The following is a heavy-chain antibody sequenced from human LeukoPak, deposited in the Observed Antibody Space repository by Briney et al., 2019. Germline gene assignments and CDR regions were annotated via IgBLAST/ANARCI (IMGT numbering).Heavy chain of an antibody. CDR2: ISSYTVNK. CDR3: ARGHHDIGTTGTFDV. V-gene: IGHV1-18*01. J-gene: IGHJ3*01. Sequence: ASVKVSCKTSGYTFMNYGINWVRQAPGKGLEWMGWISSYTVNKTSAQKFQGRVTLTTDTSTNTVFLELRRLTFDDTAVYYCARGHHDIGTTGTFDVWGQGTRVIVSS. CDR1: GYTFMNYG. D-gene: IGHD1/OR15-1a*01.